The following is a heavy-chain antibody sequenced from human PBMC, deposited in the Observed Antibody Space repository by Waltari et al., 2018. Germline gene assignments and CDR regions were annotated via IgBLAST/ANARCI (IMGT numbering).Heavy chain of an antibody. CDR2: INHSGST. Sequence: QVQLQQWGAGLLKPSETLSLTCAVYGGSFSGYYWSWIRQPPGKGLEWIGEINHSGSTTYNPSLKSRVTISVDTSKNQFSLKLSSVTAADTAVYYCARGRLWFGESRWGQGTLVTVSS. V-gene: IGHV4-34*01. D-gene: IGHD3-10*01. CDR3: ARGRLWFGESR. J-gene: IGHJ4*02. CDR1: GGSFSGYY.